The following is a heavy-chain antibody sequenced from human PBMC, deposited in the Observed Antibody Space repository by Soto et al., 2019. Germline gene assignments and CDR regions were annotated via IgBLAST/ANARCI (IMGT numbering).Heavy chain of an antibody. CDR2: ISWNSGSI. Sequence: DVQLVESGGGLVQPGRSLRLSCAASGFTFDDYAMHWVRQAPGKGLEWVSGISWNSGSIGYADSVKGRFTISRDNAKNSLYLQMNSLRAEDTALYYCARSMDVWGQGTTVTVSS. CDR1: GFTFDDYA. CDR3: ARSMDV. J-gene: IGHJ6*02. V-gene: IGHV3-9*01.